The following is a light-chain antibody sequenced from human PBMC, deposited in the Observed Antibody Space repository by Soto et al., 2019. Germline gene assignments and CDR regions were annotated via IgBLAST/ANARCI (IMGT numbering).Light chain of an antibody. CDR2: DAS. CDR3: QQRSNWPPGLT. CDR1: QSVSSY. J-gene: IGKJ4*01. V-gene: IGKV3-11*01. Sequence: EIVLTQSPATLSLSPGERATLSCRASQSVSSYLAWYQQKPGQAPRLLIYDASNRATGIPARFSGSGSGTDFTRTISSLEPEDFAVYYCQQRSNWPPGLTVGGGTKVEIK.